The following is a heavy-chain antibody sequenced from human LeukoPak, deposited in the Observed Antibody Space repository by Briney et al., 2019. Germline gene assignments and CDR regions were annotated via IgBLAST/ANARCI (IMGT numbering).Heavy chain of an antibody. V-gene: IGHV3-20*04. CDR3: VREGFYFFDF. Sequence: PGGSLRLSCAASGLTFDDHGMSWVRQAPGKGLEWVSGIKWDGGRTGYADSVKGRFTISRDNAKNSVYLQMNSLRAEDSATYYCVREGFYFFDFWGQGTLVTVSS. CDR2: IKWDGGRT. CDR1: GLTFDDHG. J-gene: IGHJ4*01.